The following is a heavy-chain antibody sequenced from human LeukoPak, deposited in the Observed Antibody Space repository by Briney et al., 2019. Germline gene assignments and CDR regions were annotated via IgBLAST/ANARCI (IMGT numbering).Heavy chain of an antibody. CDR3: ARGSPSYGDYLIDY. CDR1: GFTFSSYS. V-gene: IGHV3-21*01. CDR2: ISSSSSYI. J-gene: IGHJ4*02. D-gene: IGHD4-17*01. Sequence: PGGSLRLSCAASGFTFSSYSMNWVRQAPGKGLEWVSSISSSSSYIYYADSVKGRFTISRDNAKNSLYLQMNSLRAEDSAVYYCARGSPSYGDYLIDYWGQGTLVTVSS.